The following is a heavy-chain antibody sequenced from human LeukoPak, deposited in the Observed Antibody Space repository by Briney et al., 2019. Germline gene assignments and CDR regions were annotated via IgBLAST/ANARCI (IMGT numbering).Heavy chain of an antibody. V-gene: IGHV4-39*01. CDR2: IYYSGST. Sequence: SETLSLTCTVSGGSISNSSYYWGWIRQPPGKGLEWTGSIYYSGSTYYNPSLKSRVTISVDTSKNQFSLKLSSVTAADTAVYYCARGSAPNAFDIWGQGTMVTVSS. CDR1: GGSISNSSYY. J-gene: IGHJ3*02. D-gene: IGHD3-10*01. CDR3: ARGSAPNAFDI.